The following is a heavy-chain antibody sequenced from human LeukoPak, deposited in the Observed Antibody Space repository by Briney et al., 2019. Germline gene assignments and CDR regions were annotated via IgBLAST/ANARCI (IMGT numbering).Heavy chain of an antibody. D-gene: IGHD2-2*01. CDR3: AKARKYCSSTSCYFDY. Sequence: GPLRLSCAASGFTFSSYAMSWVRQAPGKGLEWVSAISGSGGSTYYADSVKGRFTISRDNSKNTLYLQMNSLRAEDTAVYYRAKARKYCSSTSCYFDYWGQGTLVTVSS. J-gene: IGHJ4*02. CDR1: GFTFSSYA. CDR2: ISGSGGST. V-gene: IGHV3-23*01.